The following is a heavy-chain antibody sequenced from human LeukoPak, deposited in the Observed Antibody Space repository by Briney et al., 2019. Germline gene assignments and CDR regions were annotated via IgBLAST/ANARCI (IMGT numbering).Heavy chain of an antibody. J-gene: IGHJ2*01. Sequence: PSETLSLTCTVSGGSISSYYWSWIRQPAGKGLEWIGRIHSSGSTKYNPSLKSRVTMSVDTSKNQFSLKVNSVTAADTAVYYCATLRAGSYTDWYFDLWGRGTLVTVSS. CDR3: ATLRAGSYTDWYFDL. CDR1: GGSISSYY. CDR2: IHSSGST. V-gene: IGHV4-4*07. D-gene: IGHD1-26*01.